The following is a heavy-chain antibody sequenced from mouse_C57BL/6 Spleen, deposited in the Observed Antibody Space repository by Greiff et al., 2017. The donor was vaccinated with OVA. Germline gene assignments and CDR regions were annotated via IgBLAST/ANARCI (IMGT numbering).Heavy chain of an antibody. CDR2: ISSGSSTI. CDR1: GFTFSDYG. D-gene: IGHD2-12*01. CDR3: ARGDYSSWFAY. V-gene: IGHV5-17*01. J-gene: IGHJ3*01. Sequence: EVMLVESGGGLVKPGGSLTLSCAASGFTFSDYGLHWVRQAPETGLAWVAYISSGSSTIYYADTVKGRFTISRDNAKNTLFLQMTSLRSEDTAMYYCARGDYSSWFAYWGQGTLVTVSA.